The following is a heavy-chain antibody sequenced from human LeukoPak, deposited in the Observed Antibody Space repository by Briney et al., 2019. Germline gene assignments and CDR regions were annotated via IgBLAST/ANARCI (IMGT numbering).Heavy chain of an antibody. CDR1: GFTFSDYY. J-gene: IGHJ5*02. CDR3: AREGEQWEDKENNWFDP. D-gene: IGHD1-26*01. Sequence: GGSLRLPCAASGFTFSDYYVSWIRQAPGKGLEWVSYISSSGTTIYYADSVKGRFTISRDNAKNSLYLQMNSLGAEDTAVYYCAREGEQWEDKENNWFDPWGQGTLVIVSS. V-gene: IGHV3-11*01. CDR2: ISSSGTTI.